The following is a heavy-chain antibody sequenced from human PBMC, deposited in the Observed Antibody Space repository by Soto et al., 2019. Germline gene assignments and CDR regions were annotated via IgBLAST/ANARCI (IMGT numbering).Heavy chain of an antibody. Sequence: SVKVSCKASGDVFRSYGINWVRQAPGQGLEWMGGIIPISGTTNYAQRFQGRVAITADESTDTVYMELSRLRSEDTAVYFCARVRCFNGLCHTADYGMDVWGQGTTVTV. V-gene: IGHV1-69*13. CDR2: IIPISGTT. CDR1: GDVFRSYG. J-gene: IGHJ6*02. D-gene: IGHD2-8*01. CDR3: ARVRCFNGLCHTADYGMDV.